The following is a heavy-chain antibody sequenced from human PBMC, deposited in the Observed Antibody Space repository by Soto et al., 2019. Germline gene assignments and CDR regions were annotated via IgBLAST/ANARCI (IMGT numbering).Heavy chain of an antibody. J-gene: IGHJ6*02. CDR1: GGSIRSSHW. CDR3: ARREYGLDV. D-gene: IGHD1-26*01. Sequence: QVQLQESGPGLVKPSGTLSLTCVVSGGSIRSSHWWSWVRQPPGKGLEWIGEIFHIGHTNYNPSLKGRVSISLDQSKNQCALNTTSVTAADTAVFYCARREYGLDVWGQGTTVTVSS. CDR2: IFHIGHT. V-gene: IGHV4-4*02.